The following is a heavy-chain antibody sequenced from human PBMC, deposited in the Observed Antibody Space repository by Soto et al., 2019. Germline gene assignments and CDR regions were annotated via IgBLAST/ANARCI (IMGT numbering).Heavy chain of an antibody. D-gene: IGHD6-13*01. V-gene: IGHV4-61*08. Sequence: PSETLSLTCAVSGGSISSGGYSWSWLRQPPGKGLEWIGYIHYSGSTNYNPSLKGRVTISVDTSKNQFSLKLSSVTAADTAVYYCARRYSSSFDYWGQGTLVTVSS. CDR3: ARRYSSSFDY. CDR2: IHYSGST. CDR1: GGSISSGGYS. J-gene: IGHJ4*02.